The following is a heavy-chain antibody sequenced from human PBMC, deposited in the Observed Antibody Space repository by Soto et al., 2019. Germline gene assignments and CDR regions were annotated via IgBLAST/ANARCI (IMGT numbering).Heavy chain of an antibody. Sequence: QVHLQESGPGLVKASETPSLTCTVSGDSITGSHWNWIRQPLGKPLEWIGYIYYRGSTNYNPSLTSRLTLSVDTSKNQIFLRLNSVTAADTAVYYCASAAIVGREVITWFDPWGQGILVTVSS. CDR1: GDSITGSH. J-gene: IGHJ5*02. CDR3: ASAAIVGREVITWFDP. V-gene: IGHV4-59*01. CDR2: IYYRGST. D-gene: IGHD2-21*01.